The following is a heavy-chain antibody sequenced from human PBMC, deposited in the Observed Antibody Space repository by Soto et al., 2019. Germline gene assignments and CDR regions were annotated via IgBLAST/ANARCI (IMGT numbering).Heavy chain of an antibody. D-gene: IGHD3-9*01. J-gene: IGHJ6*02. CDR1: GYTFTGYY. CDR3: ARENGDYDILTDYYPYYYYGMDV. V-gene: IGHV1-46*01. Sequence: QVQLEQSGAEVKKPGASVKVSCKASGYTFTGYYVHWVRQAPGQGLEWLGIINPSGGLTSYAQTLQGRITVTRDTSTSTVYMQLSSLRSEDTAVYYCARENGDYDILTDYYPYYYYGMDVWGQGTTVTVSS. CDR2: INPSGGLT.